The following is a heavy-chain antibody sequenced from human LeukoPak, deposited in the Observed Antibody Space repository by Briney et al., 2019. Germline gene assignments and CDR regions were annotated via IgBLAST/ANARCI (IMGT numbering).Heavy chain of an antibody. Sequence: ASVKVSCKASGYTFTGYYMHWVRQAPGQRLEWMGWINPNSGGTNYAQKFQGRVTMTRDTSISTAYMELSRLRSDDTAVYYCARERGQGYQLLGDSFDPRGQGTLVTVSS. J-gene: IGHJ5*02. CDR2: INPNSGGT. D-gene: IGHD2-2*01. V-gene: IGHV1-2*02. CDR3: ARERGQGYQLLGDSFDP. CDR1: GYTFTGYY.